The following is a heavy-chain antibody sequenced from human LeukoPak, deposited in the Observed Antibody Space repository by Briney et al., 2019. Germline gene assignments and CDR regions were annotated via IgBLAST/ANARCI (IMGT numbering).Heavy chain of an antibody. V-gene: IGHV3-23*01. CDR3: ARDGNYDYVWGSHHPDFDY. Sequence: GGSLRLSCAASGFTFSSYAMSWVRQAPGKGLEWVSAISGSGGSTYYADSVKGRFTISRDNSKNTLYLQMNSLRAEDTAVYYCARDGNYDYVWGSHHPDFDYWGQGTLVTVSS. CDR1: GFTFSSYA. CDR2: ISGSGGST. D-gene: IGHD3-16*01. J-gene: IGHJ4*02.